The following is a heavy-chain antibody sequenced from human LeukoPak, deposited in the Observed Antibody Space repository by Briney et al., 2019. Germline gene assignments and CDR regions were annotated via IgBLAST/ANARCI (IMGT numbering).Heavy chain of an antibody. CDR1: GFTFSSYS. CDR2: ISSSSSYI. D-gene: IGHD4-17*01. J-gene: IGHJ3*02. Sequence: GGSLRLSCAASGFTFSSYSMNWVRQAPGKGLEWVSSISSSSSYIYYADSVKGRFTISRDNAKNSLYLQMNSLRAEDTAVYYCARATARPPNAFDTWGQGTMVTVSS. V-gene: IGHV3-21*01. CDR3: ARATARPPNAFDT.